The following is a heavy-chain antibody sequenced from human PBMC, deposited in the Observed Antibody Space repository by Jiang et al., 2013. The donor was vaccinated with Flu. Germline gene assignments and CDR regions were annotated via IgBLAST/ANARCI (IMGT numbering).Heavy chain of an antibody. CDR1: GGSISSSSYY. CDR2: IYYSGST. J-gene: IGHJ6*02. D-gene: IGHD3-10*01. Sequence: TVSGGSISSSSYYWGWIRQPPGKGLEWIGSIYYSGSTYYNPSLKSRVTISVDTSKNQFSLKLSSVTAADTAVYYCATHFTYYYGSGSYSLDYYYYGMDVWGQGTTVTVSS. CDR3: ATHFTYYYGSGSYSLDYYYYGMDV. V-gene: IGHV4-39*01.